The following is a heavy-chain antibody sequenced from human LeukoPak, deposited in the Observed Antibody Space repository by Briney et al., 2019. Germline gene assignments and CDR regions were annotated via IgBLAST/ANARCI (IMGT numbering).Heavy chain of an antibody. Sequence: GGSLRLSCAASGFIVSSNYMSWVRQAPGKGLEWVSVIYSGGSTYYADSVKGRFTISRDNSKNTLYLQMNSLRAEDTAVYYCAGLAGYSSSYNYWGQGTLVTVSS. V-gene: IGHV3-53*01. D-gene: IGHD6-13*01. CDR1: GFIVSSNY. J-gene: IGHJ4*02. CDR3: AGLAGYSSSYNY. CDR2: IYSGGST.